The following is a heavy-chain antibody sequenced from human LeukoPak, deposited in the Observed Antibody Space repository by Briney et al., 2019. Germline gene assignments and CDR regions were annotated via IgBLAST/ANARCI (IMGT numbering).Heavy chain of an antibody. CDR2: IYYSGST. CDR3: ARVGNYDFWSGVFD. J-gene: IGHJ4*02. V-gene: IGHV4-59*01. Sequence: PSETLSLTCTVSGGSISSYYWSWIRQPPGKGLEWIGYIYYSGSTNYNPSLKSRVAISVDTSKNQFSLKLSSVTAADTAVYYCARVGNYDFWSGVFDWGQGTLVTVSS. D-gene: IGHD3-3*01. CDR1: GGSISSYY.